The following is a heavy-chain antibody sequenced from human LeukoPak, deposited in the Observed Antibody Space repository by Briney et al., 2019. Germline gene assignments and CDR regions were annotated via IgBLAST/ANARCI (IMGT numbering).Heavy chain of an antibody. J-gene: IGHJ4*02. V-gene: IGHV4-39*01. CDR2: MYYTGGT. CDR1: GGSIGSASSY. CDR3: ASPGGNRWLQFYPFDY. D-gene: IGHD5-24*01. Sequence: PSETLSLTCTVSGGSIGSASSYWAWNRQPPGKGLEWIGIMYYTGGTYYNPSLNSRVTISGDTSKSQFSLKLSSVTAADTAVYYCASPGGNRWLQFYPFDYWGQGTLVTVSS.